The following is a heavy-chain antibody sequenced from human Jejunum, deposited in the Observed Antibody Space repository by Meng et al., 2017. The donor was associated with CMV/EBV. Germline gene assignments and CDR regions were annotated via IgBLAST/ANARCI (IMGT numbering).Heavy chain of an antibody. CDR2: ISGYNGNT. Sequence: QIHLVQSGAEMKKPGASVKVSCKVSGNTFRSYGISWVRQAPGQGLEWMGWISGYNGNTNYAQRLQGRVTMTTDTSTSTAYMELRSLRSDDMAVYYCARSGINDYGFFDYWGQGTLVTVSS. J-gene: IGHJ4*02. CDR1: GNTFRSYG. V-gene: IGHV1-18*03. CDR3: ARSGINDYGFFDY. D-gene: IGHD5-12*01.